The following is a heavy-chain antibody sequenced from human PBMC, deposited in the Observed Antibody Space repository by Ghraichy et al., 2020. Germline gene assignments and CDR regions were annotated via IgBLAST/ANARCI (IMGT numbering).Heavy chain of an antibody. V-gene: IGHV3-7*04. CDR2: IKYDGSEK. CDR1: GFTLGNHW. J-gene: IGHJ4*02. D-gene: IGHD3-16*01. CDR3: ARARGVDY. Sequence: LSLTCAASGFTLGNHWMNWVRQAPGKGLEWVANIKYDGSEKNYVDSVKGRFTISRDNAKNSLFLQMNSLRAEDTAVYYCARARGVDYWGQGTLVTVSS.